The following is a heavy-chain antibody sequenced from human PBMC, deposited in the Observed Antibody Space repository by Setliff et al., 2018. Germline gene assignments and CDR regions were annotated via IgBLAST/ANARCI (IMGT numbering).Heavy chain of an antibody. CDR3: ARDVYDFRTGQGGP. CDR2: ISGTGGNT. J-gene: IGHJ5*02. D-gene: IGHD3-3*01. CDR1: GFTFSTFA. Sequence: GGSLRLSCAASGFTFSTFAMTWVRQAPGKRLEWVSTISGTGGNTYYADSVQGRFVISRDNSMNTLYLQMNRLRAEDTAVYYCARDVYDFRTGQGGPWGQGTRVTVSS. V-gene: IGHV3-23*01.